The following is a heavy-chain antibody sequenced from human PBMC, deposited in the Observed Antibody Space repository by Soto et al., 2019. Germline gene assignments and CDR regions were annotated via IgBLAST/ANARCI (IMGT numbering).Heavy chain of an antibody. D-gene: IGHD2-15*01. CDR1: GYSFTSYG. CDR3: ARMGYCSGGSCYPGTGDY. CDR2: ISAYNGNT. V-gene: IGHV1-18*04. Sequence: QVQLVQSGAEVKKPGASVKVSCTASGYSFTSYGISWVRQAPGQGLEWMGWISAYNGNTAYAQKLQGRVTMTTDTSTNTAYMDLRSRRSDDTALYYCARMGYCSGGSCYPGTGDYWGQGTLVTVSS. J-gene: IGHJ4*02.